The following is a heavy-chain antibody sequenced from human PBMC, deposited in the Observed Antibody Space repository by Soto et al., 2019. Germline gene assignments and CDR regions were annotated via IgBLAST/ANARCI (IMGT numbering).Heavy chain of an antibody. CDR2: IIPIFGTA. Sequence: QVQLVQSGAEVKKPGSSVTVSCKASGGTFSSYTISWVRQAPGQGLEWMGGIIPIFGTANYAQKFQGRVTTAADESTSTAYMELSRLSSEDTAVYYCARGNHRWLQLWYFDLWGRGTLVTVSS. CDR1: GGTFSSYT. V-gene: IGHV1-69*12. D-gene: IGHD5-12*01. J-gene: IGHJ2*01. CDR3: ARGNHRWLQLWYFDL.